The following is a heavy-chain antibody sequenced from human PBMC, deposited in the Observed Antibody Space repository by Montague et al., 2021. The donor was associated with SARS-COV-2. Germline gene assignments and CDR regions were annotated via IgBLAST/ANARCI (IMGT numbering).Heavy chain of an antibody. J-gene: IGHJ6*02. Sequence: SETLSLTCTVSGGSISSSSYYWGWIRQPPGKGLEWIGGIYYSGSTYYNPSLKSRVTISVDTSKNQFSLKLSSVTAADTAVYYCAREQQWLGAVYYYYGMDVWGQGTTVTVSS. CDR2: IYYSGST. V-gene: IGHV4-39*07. CDR3: AREQQWLGAVYYYYGMDV. CDR1: GGSISSSSYY. D-gene: IGHD6-19*01.